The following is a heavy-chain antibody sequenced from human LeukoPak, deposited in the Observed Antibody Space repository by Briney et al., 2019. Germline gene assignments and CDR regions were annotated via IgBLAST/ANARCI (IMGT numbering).Heavy chain of an antibody. Sequence: SETLSLTCTVSGGSISSYYWSWIRQPPGKGLEWMGYIFYSGSTSYNPSLKSRVTISVDTSKNQFSLKVSSLTAADTAVYYCARAGRGDAFDIWGQGTMVTVSS. J-gene: IGHJ3*02. V-gene: IGHV4-59*01. CDR3: ARAGRGDAFDI. CDR1: GGSISSYY. CDR2: IFYSGST.